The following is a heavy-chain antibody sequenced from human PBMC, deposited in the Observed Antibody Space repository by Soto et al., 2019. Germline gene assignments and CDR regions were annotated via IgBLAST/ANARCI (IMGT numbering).Heavy chain of an antibody. CDR1: GFTFDTYS. Sequence: ESLRLSCAASGFTFDTYSMNWVRQAPGKGLEWVSYISSISSNIYYADSVKGRFTISRDNAKNSLYLQMNSLRDEETAVYYCAREIDYYDSSGYYTSVHHAFDIWGQETMVTVSS. D-gene: IGHD3-22*01. CDR2: ISSISSNI. V-gene: IGHV3-48*02. J-gene: IGHJ3*02. CDR3: AREIDYYDSSGYYTSVHHAFDI.